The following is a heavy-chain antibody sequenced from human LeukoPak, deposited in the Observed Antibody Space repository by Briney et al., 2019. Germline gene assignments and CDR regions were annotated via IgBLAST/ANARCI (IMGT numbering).Heavy chain of an antibody. Sequence: SETLSLTCTVSGGSISSYYWSWIRQPPGKGLEWIGYIYYSGSTNYNPSLKSRVTISVDTSKNQFSLKLSSVTAADTAVYYCARLDTDHFDYWGQGTLVTVSS. V-gene: IGHV4-59*01. CDR3: ARLDTDHFDY. CDR2: IYYSGST. D-gene: IGHD5-18*01. J-gene: IGHJ4*02. CDR1: GGSISSYY.